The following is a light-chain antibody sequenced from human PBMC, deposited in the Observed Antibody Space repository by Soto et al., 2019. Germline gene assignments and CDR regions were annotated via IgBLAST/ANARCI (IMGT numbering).Light chain of an antibody. J-gene: IGLJ2*01. CDR3: SSYAGSNNLV. V-gene: IGLV2-8*01. CDR2: EVS. Sequence: QSALTQPPSASGSPGQSVTISCTGTSSDVGGYNYVSWYQQHPGKAPKLIIYEVSKRPSGVPDRFSGSKSGNKASLTVSGLQAEDDADYYCSSYAGSNNLVFGGGTKLTVL. CDR1: SSDVGGYNY.